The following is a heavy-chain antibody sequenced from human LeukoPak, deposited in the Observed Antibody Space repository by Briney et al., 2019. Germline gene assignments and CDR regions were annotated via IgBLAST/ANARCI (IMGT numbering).Heavy chain of an antibody. J-gene: IGHJ4*02. V-gene: IGHV3-72*01. Sequence: GGSLRLSCAASGFTLSDHYMDWVRQAPGKVLEWVGRSRNKANSYTTEYVASAKGRFTVSRDASNNLLYLQINSLRIEDTAVYYCARGYNSLDCWGQGTLVTVSS. CDR2: SRNKANSYTT. D-gene: IGHD1-1*01. CDR3: ARGYNSLDC. CDR1: GFTLSDHY.